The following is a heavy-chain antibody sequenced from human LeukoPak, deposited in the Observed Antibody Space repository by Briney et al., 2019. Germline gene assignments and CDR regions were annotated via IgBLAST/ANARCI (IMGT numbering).Heavy chain of an antibody. CDR2: IKQDGSEK. V-gene: IGHV3-7*01. CDR3: TRVSLIGDYGELGNFDY. D-gene: IGHD4-17*01. CDR1: GFTLSNYW. Sequence: PGGSLRLSCAASGFTLSNYWMSWVRQAPGKGLEWVAHIKQDGSEKYYVDSVKGRFTISRDNAKNSLYLQMNSLRAEDTAVYYCTRVSLIGDYGELGNFDYGGQGTLVTVSS. J-gene: IGHJ4*02.